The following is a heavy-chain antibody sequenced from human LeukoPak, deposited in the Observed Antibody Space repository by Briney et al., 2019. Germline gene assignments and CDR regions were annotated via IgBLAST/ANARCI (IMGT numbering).Heavy chain of an antibody. Sequence: ASVKVSCKASGYTFTGYYMHWVRQAPGQGLEWMGWINPNSGGTNYSQKFQGRVTMTRDTSISTVYMELSRLRSDDTAVYYCARDPDNYEMYHIDYWGQGTLVTVSS. D-gene: IGHD4-11*01. CDR3: ARDPDNYEMYHIDY. V-gene: IGHV1-2*02. CDR2: INPNSGGT. J-gene: IGHJ4*02. CDR1: GYTFTGYY.